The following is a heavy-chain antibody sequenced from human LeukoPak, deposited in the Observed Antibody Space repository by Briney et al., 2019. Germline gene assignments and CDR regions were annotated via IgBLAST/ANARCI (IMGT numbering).Heavy chain of an antibody. CDR2: IWYDGSNK. CDR1: GFTFSSYG. V-gene: IGHV3-33*01. Sequence: PGRSLRLSCAASGFTFSSYGMHWVRQAPGKGLEWVAVIWYDGSNKYYADSVKGRFTISRDNSKNTLYLQMNSLRAEDTAVYYCARTIYYYESTSYFSDAFDVWGQGTMVTVSS. CDR3: ARTIYYYESTSYFSDAFDV. J-gene: IGHJ3*01. D-gene: IGHD3-22*01.